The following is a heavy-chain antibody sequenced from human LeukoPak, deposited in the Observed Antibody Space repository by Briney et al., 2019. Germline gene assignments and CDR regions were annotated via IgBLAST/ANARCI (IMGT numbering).Heavy chain of an antibody. CDR1: GFTFSSYS. CDR3: ARGGHSMVRWFGEFSDY. J-gene: IGHJ4*02. Sequence: WGSLTLSCAASGFTFSSYSMNWVRQAPGKGLEWVSSISSSSSYIYYADSVKGRFTISRDNAKNSLYLQMNSLRAEDTAVYYCARGGHSMVRWFGEFSDYWGQGTLVTVSS. D-gene: IGHD3-10*01. CDR2: ISSSSSYI. V-gene: IGHV3-21*01.